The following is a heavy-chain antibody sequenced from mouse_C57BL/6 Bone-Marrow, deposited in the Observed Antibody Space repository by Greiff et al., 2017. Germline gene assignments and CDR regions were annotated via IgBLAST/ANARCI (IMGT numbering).Heavy chain of an antibody. D-gene: IGHD2-1*01. Sequence: VKLMESGAELARPGASVKLSCKASGYTFTSYGISWVKQRTGQGLEWIGEIYPRSGNTYYNENFKGKATLTADKSSSTAYMELRSLTSEDSAVYFCARGGEGYYGNFLFAYWGQGTLVTVSA. CDR1: GYTFTSYG. CDR2: IYPRSGNT. CDR3: ARGGEGYYGNFLFAY. V-gene: IGHV1-81*01. J-gene: IGHJ3*01.